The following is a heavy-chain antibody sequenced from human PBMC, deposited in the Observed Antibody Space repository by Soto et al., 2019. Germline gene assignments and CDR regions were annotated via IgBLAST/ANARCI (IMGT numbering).Heavy chain of an antibody. V-gene: IGHV4-38-2*01. CDR2: IYHSGST. J-gene: IGHJ4*02. D-gene: IGHD3-9*01. CDR3: ARAREGDYDIWTGYYTPSHFDY. Sequence: SSETLSLTCAVSGYSISSGYYWGWIRQPPGKGLEWIGSIYHSGSTYYNPSLKSRVTISVDTSKNQFSLKLSSVTAADTAVYYCARAREGDYDIWTGYYTPSHFDYWGQGTLVTVSS. CDR1: GYSISSGYY.